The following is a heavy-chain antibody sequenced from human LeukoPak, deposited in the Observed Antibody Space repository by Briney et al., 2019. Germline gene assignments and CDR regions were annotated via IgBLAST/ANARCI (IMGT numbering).Heavy chain of an antibody. CDR2: ISERGGST. Sequence: GGSLRLSCVVSGITLSNYGMSWVRQAPGKGLEWVSGISERGGSTNYADSVKGRFIISRDTSKNTVYLQMNSLRVEDTAVYFCAKRGIVIRAVILIGFHKEAYYFDYWGQGILVTVSS. V-gene: IGHV3-23*01. J-gene: IGHJ4*02. CDR1: GITLSNYG. CDR3: AKRGIVIRAVILIGFHKEAYYFDY. D-gene: IGHD3-10*01.